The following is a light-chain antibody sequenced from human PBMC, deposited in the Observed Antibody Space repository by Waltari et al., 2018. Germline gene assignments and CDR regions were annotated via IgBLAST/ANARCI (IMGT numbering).Light chain of an antibody. CDR3: QQYYTYPLT. J-gene: IGKJ4*01. CDR2: KAS. V-gene: IGKV1-5*03. Sequence: KLLIYKASTLEGGVPSRFSGIGSGTDFTLTISSLQPDDSAAYYCQQYYTYPLTFGGGTKVEIK.